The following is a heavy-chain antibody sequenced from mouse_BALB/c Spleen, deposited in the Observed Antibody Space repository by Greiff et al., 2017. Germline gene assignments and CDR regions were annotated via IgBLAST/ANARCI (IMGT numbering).Heavy chain of an antibody. CDR2: ISSGSSTI. V-gene: IGHV5-17*02. D-gene: IGHD2-14*01. J-gene: IGHJ2*01. CDR1: GFTFSSFG. Sequence: EVKLVESGGGLVQPGGSRKLSCAASGFTFSSFGMHWVRQAPEKGLEWVAYISSGSSTIYYADTVKGRFTISRDNPKNTLFLQMTSLRSEDTAMYYCARRVRRGDYFDDWGQGTTLTVSS. CDR3: ARRVRRGDYFDD.